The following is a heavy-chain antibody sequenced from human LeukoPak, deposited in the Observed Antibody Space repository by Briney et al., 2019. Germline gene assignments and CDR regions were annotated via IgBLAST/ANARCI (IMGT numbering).Heavy chain of an antibody. J-gene: IGHJ4*02. CDR1: GASISSSGSY. CDR3: ARHFDF. V-gene: IGHV4-39*01. Sequence: SETPSLTCTVSGASISSSGSYWGWIRQPPGKGLEWIGTISYSGSTYYNPSLKSRVTISVDTSKNQFSLKLNSVTAADTAVYYCARHFDFWGQGTLVTVSS. CDR2: ISYSGST.